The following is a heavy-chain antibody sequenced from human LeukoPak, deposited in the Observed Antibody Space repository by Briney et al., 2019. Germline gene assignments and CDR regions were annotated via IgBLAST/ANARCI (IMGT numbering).Heavy chain of an antibody. Sequence: SVKVSCKASVGTFSSYAISWVRQAPGQGLDWMGGIIPIFGTANYAQKFQGRVTITTDEYTSTAYMELSSLRSEDTAVYYCARDYYDSSGYYGRNAFDIWGQGTMVTVSS. CDR1: VGTFSSYA. CDR3: ARDYYDSSGYYGRNAFDI. J-gene: IGHJ3*02. D-gene: IGHD3-22*01. V-gene: IGHV1-69*05. CDR2: IIPIFGTA.